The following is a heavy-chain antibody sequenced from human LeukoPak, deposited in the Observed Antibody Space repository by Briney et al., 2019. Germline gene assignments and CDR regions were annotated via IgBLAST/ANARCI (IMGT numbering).Heavy chain of an antibody. Sequence: SETLSLTCTVSGASVSSYYWSWIRQPPGKGLEWIGYIYYSGNTNYNPSLDSRATLSVDTSKNQFSLRLTSVTAADAAVYYCARVRVGGTFYYFDYWGQGTLVTVSS. CDR2: IYYSGNT. V-gene: IGHV4-59*02. J-gene: IGHJ4*02. D-gene: IGHD2/OR15-2a*01. CDR3: ARVRVGGTFYYFDY. CDR1: GASVSSYY.